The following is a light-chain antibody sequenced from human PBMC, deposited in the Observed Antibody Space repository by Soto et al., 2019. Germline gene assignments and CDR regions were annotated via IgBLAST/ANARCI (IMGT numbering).Light chain of an antibody. V-gene: IGLV2-8*01. CDR3: CSYAGSDNVV. Sequence: QSALTQPPSASGSPGQSFTISCTGTSSDVGGYNYVSWYQQLPGKAPKLLIYEVNKRPSGVPYRFSGSKSGNTASLTVSGLQAEDEANYYCCSYAGSDNVVFGGGTQLTVL. J-gene: IGLJ2*01. CDR1: SSDVGGYNY. CDR2: EVN.